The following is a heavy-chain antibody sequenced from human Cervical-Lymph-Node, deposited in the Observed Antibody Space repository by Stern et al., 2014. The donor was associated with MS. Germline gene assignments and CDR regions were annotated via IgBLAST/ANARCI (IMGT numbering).Heavy chain of an antibody. CDR2: ISDDGSNK. J-gene: IGHJ6*02. CDR3: ARPRLPFYYYYGMDV. D-gene: IGHD5-18*01. V-gene: IGHV3-30*03. Sequence: QVQLVESGGGVVQPGRSLRLSCAASGFIFSSYGMHWVRQAPGKGLERGAVISDDGSNKYYADSVKGRFSISRDSSKDTLYLQMNRLRPEDTAVYYCARPRLPFYYYYGMDVWGPGTTVTVSS. CDR1: GFIFSSYG.